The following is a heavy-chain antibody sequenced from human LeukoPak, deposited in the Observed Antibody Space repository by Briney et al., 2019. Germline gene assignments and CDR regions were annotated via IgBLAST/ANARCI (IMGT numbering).Heavy chain of an antibody. D-gene: IGHD3-3*01. J-gene: IGHJ4*02. CDR1: GFTFSSSW. CDR2: VNTDGTYT. CDR3: AKDRREHSLEGSFDN. Sequence: GGFLRLSCAASGFTFSSSWMHWVRQAPEKGLVWVSRVNTDGTYTTYADSVKGRFTISRDNSKNTLYLQMNSLRAEDTAIYYCAKDRREHSLEGSFDNWGQGTLVTVSS. V-gene: IGHV3-74*03.